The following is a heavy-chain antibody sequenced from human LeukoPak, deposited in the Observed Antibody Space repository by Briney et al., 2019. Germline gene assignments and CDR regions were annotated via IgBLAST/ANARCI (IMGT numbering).Heavy chain of an antibody. V-gene: IGHV1-69*01. CDR2: IIPIFGTA. J-gene: IGHJ4*02. D-gene: IGHD1-26*01. CDR3: AREVGATRGDYFDY. CDR1: GGTFSSYG. Sequence: GSSVKVSCKASGGTFSSYGISWVRQAPGQGLEWMGGIIPIFGTANYAQKFQGRVTITADESTSTAYMELSSLRSEDTAVYYCAREVGATRGDYFDYWGQGTLVTVSS.